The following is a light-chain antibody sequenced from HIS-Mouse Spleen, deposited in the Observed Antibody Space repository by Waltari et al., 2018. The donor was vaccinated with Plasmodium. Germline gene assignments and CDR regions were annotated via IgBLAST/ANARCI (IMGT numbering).Light chain of an antibody. J-gene: IGLJ3*02. V-gene: IGLV1-51*01. CDR3: GTWDSSLSAGV. CDR1: RSNIGNNY. CDR2: DNN. Sequence: QSVLTQPPSVSAAPGQKVTISCSGRRSNIGNNYVSWYQQHPGTAPKRLIYDNNKRPSGIPDRFSGSKSGTSATLGITGLQTGDEADYYCGTWDSSLSAGVFGGGTKLTVL.